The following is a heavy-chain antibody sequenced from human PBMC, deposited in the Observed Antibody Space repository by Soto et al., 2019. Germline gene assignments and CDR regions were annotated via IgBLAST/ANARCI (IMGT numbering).Heavy chain of an antibody. CDR3: ARAYVSSWFDAFDI. V-gene: IGHV3-30-3*01. CDR2: ISYDGSNK. CDR1: GFTFRSFA. Sequence: QVQLVESGGGVVQPGRSLRLSCAASGFTFRSFAMLWVRHAPGKGLEWVAVISYDGSNKYYADSVKGRFTISRDNSKNTLYLQMNGLRAEDTAVYYCARAYVSSWFDAFDIWGQGTMVTVSS. J-gene: IGHJ3*02. D-gene: IGHD6-13*01.